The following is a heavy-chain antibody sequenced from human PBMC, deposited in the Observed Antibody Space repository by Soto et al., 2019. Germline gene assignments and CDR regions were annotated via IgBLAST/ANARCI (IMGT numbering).Heavy chain of an antibody. CDR3: ARSGSYYPARNWFGP. V-gene: IGHV1-18*01. Sequence: QLVQSGVEMKNPGASVKVSCKASGYTFTSYGISWVRQAPGQGLEWIGWISGFNDDTNHAQKFQGRVTVTKDTSTRTAYMELRSLKSDDTAMYYCARSGSYYPARNWFGPWGQGTLVIVSS. D-gene: IGHD3-10*01. CDR1: GYTFTSYG. J-gene: IGHJ5*02. CDR2: ISGFNDDT.